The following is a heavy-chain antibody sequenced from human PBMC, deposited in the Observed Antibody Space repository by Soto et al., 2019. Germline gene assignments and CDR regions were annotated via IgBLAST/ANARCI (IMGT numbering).Heavy chain of an antibody. J-gene: IGHJ3*02. Sequence: QVQLVQSGAEVKKPGASVKVSCKASGYTFTSYGISWVRQAPGQGLEWMGWISAYNGNTNYAQKLQGRVTMTTDTSTSTAYMELRSLGSDDTAVYYCARDHAYMIVVVRDDAFDIWGQGTMVTVSS. D-gene: IGHD3-22*01. CDR2: ISAYNGNT. V-gene: IGHV1-18*01. CDR1: GYTFTSYG. CDR3: ARDHAYMIVVVRDDAFDI.